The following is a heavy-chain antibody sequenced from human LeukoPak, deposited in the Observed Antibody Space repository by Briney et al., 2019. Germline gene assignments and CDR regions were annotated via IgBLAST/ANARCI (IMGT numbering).Heavy chain of an antibody. V-gene: IGHV3-30*18. Sequence: GGSLRLSCAASGFTFSRYGMHWVRQAPGKGLEWVAVILYDGSKTYYADSAKGRFTISRDNSKNTLSLQMNSLRAEDTAVYYCVKDVGAHMSPDFWGQGTLVTVSS. J-gene: IGHJ5*01. CDR3: VKDVGAHMSPDF. CDR2: ILYDGSKT. CDR1: GFTFSRYG.